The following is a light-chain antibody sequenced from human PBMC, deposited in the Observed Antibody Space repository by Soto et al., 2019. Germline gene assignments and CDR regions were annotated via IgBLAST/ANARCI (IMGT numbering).Light chain of an antibody. V-gene: IGLV1-51*02. J-gene: IGLJ2*01. CDR1: SSNIGNNY. CDR2: ENN. CDR3: LTWDTRLSTRDVL. Sequence: QSVFTQPPSVSAAPGQKVTISCSGSSSNIGNNYVSWYQQIPGTAPKLLIYENNKRPSGIPDRFSGSKSGTSATLAITGLQTGEEADYYCLTWDTRLSTRDVLFGGGTKLTVL.